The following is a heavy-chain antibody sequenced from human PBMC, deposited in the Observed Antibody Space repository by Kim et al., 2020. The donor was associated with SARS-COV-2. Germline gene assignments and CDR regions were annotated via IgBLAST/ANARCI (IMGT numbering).Heavy chain of an antibody. CDR2: ISSSSSYI. Sequence: GGSLRLSCAASGFTFSSYSMNWVRQAPGKGLEWVSSISSSSSYIYYADSVKGRFTISRDNAKNSLYLQMNSLRAEDTAVYYCARRMLAQDTFDYWGQGTLVTVSS. CDR1: GFTFSSYS. J-gene: IGHJ4*02. CDR3: ARRMLAQDTFDY. V-gene: IGHV3-21*01. D-gene: IGHD2-15*01.